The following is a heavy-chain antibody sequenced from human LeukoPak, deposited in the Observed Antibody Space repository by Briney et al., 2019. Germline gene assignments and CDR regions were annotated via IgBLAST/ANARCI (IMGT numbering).Heavy chain of an antibody. V-gene: IGHV3-30*03. D-gene: IGHD3-22*01. CDR3: ATGDYESSGYCDY. CDR2: ISYTGNNR. Sequence: GGSLRLSCAASGFHFSNFAMHWVRRAPGKGLEWVALISYTGNNRNYADSVKGRFTISRDNSKSTLYLQMDSLRPDDTAVYYCATGDYESSGYCDYWGQGTTVTVSS. J-gene: IGHJ4*02. CDR1: GFHFSNFA.